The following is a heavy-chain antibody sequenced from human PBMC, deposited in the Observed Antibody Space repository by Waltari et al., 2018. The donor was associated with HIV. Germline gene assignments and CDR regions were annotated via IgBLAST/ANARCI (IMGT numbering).Heavy chain of an antibody. J-gene: IGHJ4*02. CDR1: GFTFGSYS. D-gene: IGHD6-19*01. V-gene: IGHV3-21*01. Sequence: EVQLVESGGGLVKPGGSLRLSCVASGFTFGSYSMNWVRQAPGKGLEWVSSISSSSSYIYYADSVKGRFTISRDNAKNSLYLQMNSLRAEDTAVYYCALSQQWPLDYFDYWGQGTLVTVSS. CDR2: ISSSSSYI. CDR3: ALSQQWPLDYFDY.